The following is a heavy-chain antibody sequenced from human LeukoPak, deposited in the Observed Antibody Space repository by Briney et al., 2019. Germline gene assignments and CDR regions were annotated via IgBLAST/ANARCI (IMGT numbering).Heavy chain of an antibody. CDR1: GFTFSSYW. CDR3: ARESTYYDILTGYSEQGRDY. D-gene: IGHD3-9*01. J-gene: IGHJ4*02. Sequence: GGSLRLSCAASGFTFSSYWMSWVRQAPGKGLEWVANIKQDGSEKYYVDSVKGRFTISRDNAKNSLYLQMNSLRAEDTAVYYCARESTYYDILTGYSEQGRDYWGQGTLVTVSS. CDR2: IKQDGSEK. V-gene: IGHV3-7*01.